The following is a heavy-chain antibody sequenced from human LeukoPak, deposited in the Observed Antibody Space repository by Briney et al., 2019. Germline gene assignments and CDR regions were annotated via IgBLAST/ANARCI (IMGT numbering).Heavy chain of an antibody. J-gene: IGHJ5*02. CDR2: IGSNSVTI. D-gene: IGHD5-18*01. CDR1: EITFSIYT. V-gene: IGHV3-23*01. CDR3: AKAPVDTAMVTNWFDP. Sequence: GGSLRLSCVASEITFSIYTMNWVRQAPGKGLEWISSIGSNSVTIYYADSVKGRFTISRDNSKNTLYLQMNSLRAEDTAVYYCAKAPVDTAMVTNWFDPWGQGTLVTVSS.